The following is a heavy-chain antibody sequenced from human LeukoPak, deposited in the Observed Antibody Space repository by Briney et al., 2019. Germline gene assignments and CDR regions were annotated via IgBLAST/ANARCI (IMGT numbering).Heavy chain of an antibody. J-gene: IGHJ3*02. D-gene: IGHD6-13*01. CDR1: GFTFSSYS. CDR3: ARDLRRAAIAAPGAFDI. Sequence: TGGSLRLSCAASGFTFSSYSMNWVRQAPGKGLEWVSSISSSSSYIYYADSVKGRFTISRDNAKNSLYLQMNSLRAEDTAVYYCARDLRRAAIAAPGAFDIWGQGTMVTVSS. V-gene: IGHV3-21*01. CDR2: ISSSSSYI.